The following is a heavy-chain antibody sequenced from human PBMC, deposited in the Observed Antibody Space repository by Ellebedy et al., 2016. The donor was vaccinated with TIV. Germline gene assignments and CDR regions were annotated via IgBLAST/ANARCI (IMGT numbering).Heavy chain of an antibody. D-gene: IGHD2-15*01. CDR3: ACLGCTYYYYGMDV. CDR1: GFTFTSSA. J-gene: IGHJ6*02. V-gene: IGHV1-58*02. CDR2: IVVGSGNT. Sequence: AASVKVSCKASGFTFTSSAMQWVRQARGQRLEWIGWIVVGSGNTNYAQKFQERVTITRDMSTSTAYMELSSLRSEDTAVYYCACLGCTYYYYGMDVWGQGTTVTVS.